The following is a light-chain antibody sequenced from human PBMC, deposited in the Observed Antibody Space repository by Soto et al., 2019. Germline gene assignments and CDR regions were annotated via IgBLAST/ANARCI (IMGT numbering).Light chain of an antibody. CDR3: TSYTSSPTNYV. CDR2: EVS. Sequence: QSVLTQPASVSGSPGQSITFSCTGTSSDIGGYNYVSWYQQHPGKAPKLMIYEVSNRPSGVSDRFSGSKSGNTASLTISGLQAEDEADYYCTSYTSSPTNYVFGTGTKVTVL. V-gene: IGLV2-14*01. J-gene: IGLJ1*01. CDR1: SSDIGGYNY.